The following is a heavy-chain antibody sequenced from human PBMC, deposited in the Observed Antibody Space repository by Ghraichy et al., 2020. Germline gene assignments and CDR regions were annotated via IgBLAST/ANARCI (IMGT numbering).Heavy chain of an antibody. CDR3: ARLGDCYDSSGRGGYYYYYGMDV. V-gene: IGHV3-48*02. D-gene: IGHD3-22*01. J-gene: IGHJ6*02. CDR1: GFTFSSYS. Sequence: GGSLRLSCAASGFTFSSYSMNWVRQAPGKGLEWVSYISSSSSTIYYADSVKGRFTISRDNAKNSLYLQMNSLRDEDTAVYYCARLGDCYDSSGRGGYYYYYGMDVWGQGTTVTVSS. CDR2: ISSSSSTI.